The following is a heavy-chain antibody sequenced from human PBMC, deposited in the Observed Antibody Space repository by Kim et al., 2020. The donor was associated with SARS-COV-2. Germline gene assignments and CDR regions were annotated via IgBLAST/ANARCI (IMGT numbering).Heavy chain of an antibody. CDR1: GFTFGDYA. V-gene: IGHV3-49*03. D-gene: IGHD1-26*01. J-gene: IGHJ4*02. CDR3: TSSRGTIGAPE. Sequence: GGSLRLSCTASGFTFGDYAMSWFRQAPGKGLEWVGFIRSKAYGGTTEYAASVKGRFTISRDDSKSIAYLQMNSLKTEDTAVYYCTSSRGTIGAPEWGQGTLVTVSS. CDR2: IRSKAYGGTT.